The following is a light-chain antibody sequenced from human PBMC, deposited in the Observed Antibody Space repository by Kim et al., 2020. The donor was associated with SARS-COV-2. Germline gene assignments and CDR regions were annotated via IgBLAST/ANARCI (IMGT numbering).Light chain of an antibody. Sequence: PGKTSRITCVGNNIGSKSVRWYRQKTGQAPVVVMCFDSDRPPGIPGRFSGSNSGNTATLTISGVEAGDEADYYCQVWDTSSDHHYVFGTGTKVTVL. J-gene: IGLJ1*01. V-gene: IGLV3-21*04. CDR3: QVWDTSSDHHYV. CDR2: FDS. CDR1: NIGSKS.